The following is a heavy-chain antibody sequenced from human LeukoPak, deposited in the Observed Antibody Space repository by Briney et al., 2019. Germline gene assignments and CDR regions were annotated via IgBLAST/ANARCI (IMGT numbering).Heavy chain of an antibody. CDR1: GFPFSSYA. CDR3: AKGYYGSGSYPTLDN. J-gene: IGHJ4*02. D-gene: IGHD3-10*01. CDR2: ISDSGGST. Sequence: PGGSLRLSCSASGFPFSSYAMHWVRQAPGKGLEYVSAISDSGGSTYYADSVKGGFTISRDNSKNTLYLQMNSLRAEDTAVYYCAKGYYGSGSYPTLDNWGQGTLVTVSS. V-gene: IGHV3-64*04.